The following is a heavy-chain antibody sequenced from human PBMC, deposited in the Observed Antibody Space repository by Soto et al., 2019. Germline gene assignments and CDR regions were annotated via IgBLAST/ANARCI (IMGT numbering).Heavy chain of an antibody. D-gene: IGHD5-18*01. J-gene: IGHJ6*02. CDR3: AKDKGADTAILPTYYYYGMDV. CDR1: GFTFSSYA. Sequence: GGSLRLSCAASGFTFSSYAMSWVRQAPGKGLEWVSAISGSGGSTYYADSVKGRFTISRDNSKNTLYLQMNSLRAEDTAVYYCAKDKGADTAILPTYYYYGMDVWGQGTTVTVSS. CDR2: ISGSGGST. V-gene: IGHV3-23*01.